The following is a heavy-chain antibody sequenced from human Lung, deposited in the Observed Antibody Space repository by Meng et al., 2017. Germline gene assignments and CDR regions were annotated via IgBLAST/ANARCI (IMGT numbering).Heavy chain of an antibody. V-gene: IGHV4-34*01. CDR3: ARGPTTMAHDFNY. CDR2: INHSGST. Sequence: LHLPRCGEVLLSPRGTLSLTLVVSGGSFSYYDWSWIRQPPGKGLEWIGEINHSGSTNYNPSLESRATISVDTSQNNLSLKLSSVTAADSAVYYCARGPTTMAHDFNYWGQGTLVTVSS. J-gene: IGHJ4*02. D-gene: IGHD4-11*01. CDR1: GGSFSYYD.